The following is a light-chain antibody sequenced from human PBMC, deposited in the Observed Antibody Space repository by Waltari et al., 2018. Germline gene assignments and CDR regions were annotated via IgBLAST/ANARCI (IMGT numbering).Light chain of an antibody. J-gene: IGKJ5*01. V-gene: IGKV3D-20*01. Sequence: VLTQSPATLSLSPGERATLSCGASQSVSSSALAWFQQKPGLAPSLLIYDSSDRAIGVPDRFTGSGSGTDFTLIISRLEPEDFAVYYCHQYGSAPVTFGQGTRLEIK. CDR1: QSVSSSA. CDR3: HQYGSAPVT. CDR2: DSS.